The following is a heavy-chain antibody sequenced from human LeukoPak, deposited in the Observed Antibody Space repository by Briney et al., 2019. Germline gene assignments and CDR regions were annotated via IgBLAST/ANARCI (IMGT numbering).Heavy chain of an antibody. CDR1: GFTLSSYA. Sequence: GGSLRLSCAASGFTLSSYAMSWVRQAPGKGLEWVSAISGSGGSTYYADSVKGRFTISRDNSKNTLYLQMNSLRAEDTAVYYCAKASSLRGYQAYFDYWGQGTLVTVSS. CDR2: ISGSGGST. D-gene: IGHD5-12*01. J-gene: IGHJ4*02. V-gene: IGHV3-23*01. CDR3: AKASSLRGYQAYFDY.